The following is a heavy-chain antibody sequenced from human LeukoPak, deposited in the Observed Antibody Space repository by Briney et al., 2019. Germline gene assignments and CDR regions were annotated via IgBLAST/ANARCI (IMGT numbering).Heavy chain of an antibody. Sequence: ASVKVSCKASGYTFTSYGISWVRQAPGQGLEWMGWISAYNGNTNYAQKLQGRVTMTTDTSTSTAYIELRSLRSDDTAVYYCALGYCTNGVCYRNDYWGQGTLVTVSS. V-gene: IGHV1-18*01. D-gene: IGHD2-8*01. J-gene: IGHJ4*02. CDR2: ISAYNGNT. CDR1: GYTFTSYG. CDR3: ALGYCTNGVCYRNDY.